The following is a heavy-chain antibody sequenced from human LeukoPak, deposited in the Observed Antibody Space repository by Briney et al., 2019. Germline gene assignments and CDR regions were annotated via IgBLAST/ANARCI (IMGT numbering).Heavy chain of an antibody. D-gene: IGHD2-21*01. CDR1: GYTFTGYY. Sequence: ASVKVSCKASGYTFTGYYMHWVRHAPGQGLEWMGWINPNSGGTNYAQKFQGRVTMTRDTSISTAYMELSRLRSDDTAVYCCARDLNCGGDCQPHWGQGTLVTVSS. V-gene: IGHV1-2*02. CDR2: INPNSGGT. J-gene: IGHJ4*02. CDR3: ARDLNCGGDCQPH.